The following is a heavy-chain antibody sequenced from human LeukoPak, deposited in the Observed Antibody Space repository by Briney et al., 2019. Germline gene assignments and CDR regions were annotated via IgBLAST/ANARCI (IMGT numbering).Heavy chain of an antibody. CDR3: TGGSDKVLSGEYRYYMDV. Sequence: PGRCLRLSCTASGLSTHYLLDGVRQSPGKGLEWVADIYRDGRVQHYVDSVEGRFANSRDSAKNYLDVEMQSLRAEDTGVYYCTGGSDKVLSGEYRYYMDVWGKGTTVTVSS. CDR2: IYRDGRVQ. CDR1: GLSTHYL. J-gene: IGHJ6*03. D-gene: IGHD2/OR15-2a*01. V-gene: IGHV3-7*01.